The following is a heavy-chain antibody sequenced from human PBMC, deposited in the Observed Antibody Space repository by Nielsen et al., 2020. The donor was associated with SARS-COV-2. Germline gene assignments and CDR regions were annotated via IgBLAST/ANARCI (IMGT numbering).Heavy chain of an antibody. D-gene: IGHD3-16*01. CDR3: ATTSYYYYGMDV. CDR1: GYSFTSYW. V-gene: IGHV5-10-1*01. Sequence: GESLKISCKGSGYSFTSYWISWVRQMPGKGLVWMGRIDPSDSYTNYSPSFQGHVTISADKSISTAYLQWSSLKASDTAMYYCATTSYYYYGMDVWGQGTTVTVSS. J-gene: IGHJ6*02. CDR2: IDPSDSYT.